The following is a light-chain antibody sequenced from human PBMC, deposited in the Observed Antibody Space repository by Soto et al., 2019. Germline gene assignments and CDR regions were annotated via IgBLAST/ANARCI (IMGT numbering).Light chain of an antibody. CDR2: WAS. CDR3: QQYYSPPYT. J-gene: IGKJ2*01. Sequence: DIVMTQSPDSLAVSLGERATINCKSSQSVLYSSNNKNDLGWYQQKPGQPPKLLIYWASTRESGVPDRFSGSGSGTDITLTIYSLQAEDVAVYYCQQYYSPPYTFGQGTKLEIK. CDR1: QSVLYSSNNKND. V-gene: IGKV4-1*01.